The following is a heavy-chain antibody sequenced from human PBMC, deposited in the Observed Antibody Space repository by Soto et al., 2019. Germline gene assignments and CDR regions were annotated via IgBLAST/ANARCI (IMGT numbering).Heavy chain of an antibody. J-gene: IGHJ3*02. CDR1: GGTFSSYA. CDR2: IIPIFGTA. V-gene: IGHV1-69*13. D-gene: IGHD3-22*01. Sequence: GASVEVSCKASGGTFSSYAISWVRQAPGQGLEWMGGIIPIFGTANYAQKFQGRVTITADESTSTAYMELSSLRSEDTAVYYCATDSSGSHDAFDIWGQGTMVTVSS. CDR3: ATDSSGSHDAFDI.